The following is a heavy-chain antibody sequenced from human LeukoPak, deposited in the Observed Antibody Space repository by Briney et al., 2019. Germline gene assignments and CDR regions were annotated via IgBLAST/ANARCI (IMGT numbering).Heavy chain of an antibody. Sequence: GASVKVSCKASGYTFTSYGISWVRQAPGQGLEWIGWISAYNGNTNYAQKLQGRVTMTTDTSTSTAYMELRSLRSDDTAVYYCARDHYHTTYCGGDCYFGDYWGQGTLVTVSS. CDR2: ISAYNGNT. V-gene: IGHV1-18*01. J-gene: IGHJ4*02. CDR3: ARDHYHTTYCGGDCYFGDY. CDR1: GYTFTSYG. D-gene: IGHD2-21*02.